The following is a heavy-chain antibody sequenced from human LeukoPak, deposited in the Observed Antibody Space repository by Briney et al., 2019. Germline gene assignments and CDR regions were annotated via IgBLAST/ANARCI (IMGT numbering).Heavy chain of an antibody. CDR1: GFTFSSYS. CDR2: ISSSSSYI. CDR3: ARDRGEQLEFDY. D-gene: IGHD6-13*01. J-gene: IGHJ4*02. V-gene: IGHV3-21*01. Sequence: PGGSLRLSCAASGFTFSSYSMNWVRQAPGKGLEWVSSISSSSSYIYYADSVKGRFTISRDNAKNSLYLQMNSLRAEDTAVYYCARDRGEQLEFDYWGQGTLVTVSS.